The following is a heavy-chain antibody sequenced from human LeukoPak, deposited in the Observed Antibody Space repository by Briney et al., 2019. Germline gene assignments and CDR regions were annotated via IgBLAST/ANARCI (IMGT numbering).Heavy chain of an antibody. D-gene: IGHD4-23*01. CDR2: IYYSGST. CDR3: ASQGYGGYGMDV. V-gene: IGHV4-39*01. J-gene: IGHJ6*02. CDR1: GGSISSSSYY. Sequence: SETLSLTCTVSGGSISSSSYYWGWIRQPPGKGLEWIGSIYYSGSTYYNPSLKSRVTISVDTSKNQFSLKLSSVTAADTAVYYCASQGYGGYGMDVWGQGTTVTVSS.